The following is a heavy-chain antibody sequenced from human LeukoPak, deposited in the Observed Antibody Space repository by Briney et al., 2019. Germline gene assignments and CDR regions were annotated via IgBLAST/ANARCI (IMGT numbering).Heavy chain of an antibody. J-gene: IGHJ6*03. V-gene: IGHV3-30*04. CDR3: ARDPDYGGPSGSHYYYYYMDV. Sequence: GGSLRLSCAASGFTFSSYAMHWVRQAPGKGLEWVAVISYDGSNKYYADSVKGRFTISRDNSKNTLYLQMNSLRAEDTAVYYCARDPDYGGPSGSHYYYYYMDVWGKGTTVTVSS. CDR1: GFTFSSYA. CDR2: ISYDGSNK. D-gene: IGHD4-17*01.